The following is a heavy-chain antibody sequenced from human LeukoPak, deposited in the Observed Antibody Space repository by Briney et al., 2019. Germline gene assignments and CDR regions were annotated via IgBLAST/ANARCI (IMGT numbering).Heavy chain of an antibody. CDR1: GFTFSSYA. V-gene: IGHV3-23*01. CDR2: ISGSGGST. D-gene: IGHD3-22*01. J-gene: IGHJ3*02. CDR3: AKRGAAFTIVVMVRDAFDI. Sequence: GGSLRLSCAASGFTFSSYAMSWVRQAPGKGLEWVSAISGSGGSTYYADSVKGRFTISRDNSKNTLYLQMNSLRAEDTAVYYCAKRGAAFTIVVMVRDAFDIWGQGTMVTVSS.